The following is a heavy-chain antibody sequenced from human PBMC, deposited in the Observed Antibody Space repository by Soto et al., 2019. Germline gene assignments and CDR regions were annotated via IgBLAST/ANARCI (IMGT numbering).Heavy chain of an antibody. D-gene: IGHD4-17*01. J-gene: IGHJ6*02. V-gene: IGHV1-24*01. Sequence: ASVKVSCKVSGYTLTELSMHWVRQAPGKGLEWMGGFDPEDGETIYAQKFQGRVTMTEDTSTDTAYMELSSLRSEDTAVYYCATVGENYGGNHDYYYGMDVWGQGTTVTVSS. CDR3: ATVGENYGGNHDYYYGMDV. CDR2: FDPEDGET. CDR1: GYTLTELS.